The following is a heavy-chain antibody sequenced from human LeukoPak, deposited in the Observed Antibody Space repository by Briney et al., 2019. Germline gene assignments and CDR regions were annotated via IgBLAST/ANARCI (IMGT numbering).Heavy chain of an antibody. Sequence: PGGSLRLSCAASGFTFSSYAMHWVRQAPGKGLEYVSAISSDGGTTYYANSVKGRFTISRDNSKNTLYLQMSTLRAEDTALYYCVKDVGGSYAFDYWGQGILVTVAS. CDR2: ISSDGGTT. CDR3: VKDVGGSYAFDY. D-gene: IGHD1-26*01. CDR1: GFTFSSYA. V-gene: IGHV3-64*01. J-gene: IGHJ4*02.